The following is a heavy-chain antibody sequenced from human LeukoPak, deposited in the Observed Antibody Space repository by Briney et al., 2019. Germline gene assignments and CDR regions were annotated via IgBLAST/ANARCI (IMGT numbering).Heavy chain of an antibody. Sequence: SQTLSLTCGVSGGSVSSGGYSWNWIRQPPGKGLEWIGYIYHSGRPYYNPSFESRVTISLDTSKNQLSLNLSSVTAADTAVYHCARGSDSSWYYFDSWGQGTLVTVSS. CDR1: GGSVSSGGYS. CDR3: ARGSDSSWYYFDS. CDR2: IYHSGRP. D-gene: IGHD6-13*01. V-gene: IGHV4-30-2*01. J-gene: IGHJ4*02.